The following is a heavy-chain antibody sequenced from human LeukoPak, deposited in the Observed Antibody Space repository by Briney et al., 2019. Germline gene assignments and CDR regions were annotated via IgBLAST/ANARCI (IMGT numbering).Heavy chain of an antibody. J-gene: IGHJ4*02. V-gene: IGHV4-59*01. CDR3: ARTHYDICDH. CDR2: IYHSGST. Sequence: SETLSLTCTVSGGSISGYYWSWIRQPPEKGLEWIGHIYHSGSTNYNPSLKSRVIISVDMSKNQFSLKLSSVTAADTAVYHCARTHYDICDHWGQGTLVTVSS. CDR1: GGSISGYY. D-gene: IGHD3-22*01.